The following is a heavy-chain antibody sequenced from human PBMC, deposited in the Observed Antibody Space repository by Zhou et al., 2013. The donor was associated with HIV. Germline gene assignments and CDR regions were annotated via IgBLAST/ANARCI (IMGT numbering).Heavy chain of an antibody. D-gene: IGHD4-17*01. J-gene: IGHJ3*02. Sequence: QVQLVQSGAEVKKPGSSVKVSCKASGGTFTNYPITWVRQAPGQGLEWMGGIIPILGTTNYAQKFQDRVTITTDESTSTAYMELSSLRSADTAVYYCARGLGLRWYGDAFDIWAKGQWSPSLQ. CDR2: IIPILGTT. CDR3: ARGLGLRWYGDAFDI. V-gene: IGHV1-69*05. CDR1: GGTFTNYP.